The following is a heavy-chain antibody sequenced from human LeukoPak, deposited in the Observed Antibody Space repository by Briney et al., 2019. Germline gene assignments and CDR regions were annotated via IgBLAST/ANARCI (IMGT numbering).Heavy chain of an antibody. V-gene: IGHV3-15*01. Sequence: GGSLRLSRAASGFTFSNAWMSWVRQAPGKGLEWVGRIKSKTDGGTTDYAAPVKGRFTISRDDSKNTLYLQMNSLKTEDTAVYYCTTAVCAAMVRGVISCWFDPWGQGTLVTVSS. CDR3: TTAVCAAMVRGVISCWFDP. CDR2: IKSKTDGGTT. J-gene: IGHJ5*02. CDR1: GFTFSNAW. D-gene: IGHD3-10*01.